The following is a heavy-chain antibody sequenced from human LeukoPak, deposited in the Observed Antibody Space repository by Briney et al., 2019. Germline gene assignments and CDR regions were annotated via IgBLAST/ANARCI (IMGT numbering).Heavy chain of an antibody. Sequence: GGSLRLSCAASGFTFSSYAMSWVRQAPGKGLEWVSAISGSGGSTYYADSVKGRFTISRDNSKNTLYLQMNSLRAEDTAVYYCAKQSRSYPYYYYGMDVRGQGTTVTVSS. V-gene: IGHV3-23*01. CDR1: GFTFSSYA. J-gene: IGHJ6*02. CDR2: ISGSGGST. CDR3: AKQSRSYPYYYYGMDV. D-gene: IGHD3-16*02.